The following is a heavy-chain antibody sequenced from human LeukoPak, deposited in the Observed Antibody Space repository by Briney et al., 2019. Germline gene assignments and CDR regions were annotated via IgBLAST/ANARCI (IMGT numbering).Heavy chain of an antibody. Sequence: GGSLRLSCAASGFTFSSYWMSWVRQAPGKGLEWVANIKQDGSEKYYVDSLEGRFTISRDNAKNSLYLQMNSLRAEDTAVYYCARDRAKGYCSSTSCPLDYWGQGTLVTVSS. J-gene: IGHJ4*02. D-gene: IGHD2-2*01. CDR1: GFTFSSYW. CDR2: IKQDGSEK. CDR3: ARDRAKGYCSSTSCPLDY. V-gene: IGHV3-7*01.